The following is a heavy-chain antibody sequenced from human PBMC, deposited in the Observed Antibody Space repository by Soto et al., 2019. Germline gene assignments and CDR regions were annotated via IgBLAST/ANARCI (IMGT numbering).Heavy chain of an antibody. CDR2: ISGSGVST. CDR3: AKGIDFRFYYCMDV. D-gene: IGHD3-3*01. V-gene: IGHV3-23*01. J-gene: IGHJ6*02. Sequence: GGSLRLPCTASGFHFRSYSMIWVRQAPGKGLEWVSAISGSGVSTYYADSVKGRFTISRDNAKNTLYLQMNSLRAEDTAVEDCAKGIDFRFYYCMDVWGQGSTVPFS. CDR1: GFHFRSYS.